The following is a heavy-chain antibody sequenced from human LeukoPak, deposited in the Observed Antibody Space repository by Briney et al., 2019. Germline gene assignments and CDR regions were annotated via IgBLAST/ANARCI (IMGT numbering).Heavy chain of an antibody. CDR2: IYTSGST. D-gene: IGHD5-18*01. CDR1: GGSISSYY. Sequence: SETLSLTCTVSGGSISSYYWSWIRQPAGKGLEWIGRIYTSGSTNYNPSLKSRVTMSVDTSKNQFSLKLSSVTAADTAVYYCAREHSYGQYNWFDPWGQGTLVTVSS. J-gene: IGHJ5*02. V-gene: IGHV4-4*07. CDR3: AREHSYGQYNWFDP.